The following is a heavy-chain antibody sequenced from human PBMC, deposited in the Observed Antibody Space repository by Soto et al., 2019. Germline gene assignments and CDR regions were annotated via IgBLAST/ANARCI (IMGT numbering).Heavy chain of an antibody. Sequence: EVQLVESGGGLVQPGGSLRLSCAASGFTFSSYWMSWVRQAPGKGLEWVANIKQDGSEKYYVDSVKGRFTISRDNAKNSLYLQMNSLRAEDTAVYYCASDIVVVPAALSYWYFDLWGRGTLVTVSS. V-gene: IGHV3-7*01. D-gene: IGHD2-2*01. CDR1: GFTFSSYW. CDR2: IKQDGSEK. CDR3: ASDIVVVPAALSYWYFDL. J-gene: IGHJ2*01.